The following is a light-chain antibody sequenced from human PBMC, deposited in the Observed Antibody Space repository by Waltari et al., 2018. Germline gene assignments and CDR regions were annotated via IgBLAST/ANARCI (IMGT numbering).Light chain of an antibody. CDR2: GAS. V-gene: IGKV3-20*01. CDR1: QSLTKRY. CDR3: QQYGSSIMYT. J-gene: IGKJ2*01. Sequence: VLTQSPGTLSLSPGDRATLSCRASQSLTKRYLAWYQQKPGQAPRLLIDGASSRAAGIPDRFSGSGSGTDFTLTISRLEPDDFAVYYCQQYGSSIMYTFGQGTKLEIK.